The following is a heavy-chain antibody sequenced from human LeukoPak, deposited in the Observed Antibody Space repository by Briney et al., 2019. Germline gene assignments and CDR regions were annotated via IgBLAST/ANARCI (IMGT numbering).Heavy chain of an antibody. CDR2: IKPSGGST. V-gene: IGHV1-46*01. D-gene: IGHD3-22*01. CDR1: GYTFTSYY. CDR3: ATFLNYYDSSGPYYFDY. Sequence: GASVKVSCKASGYTFTSYYMHWVRQAPGQGLEWMGIIKPSGGSTSYAQKFQGRVTMTRDMSTSTVYMELSSLRAEDTAVYYCATFLNYYDSSGPYYFDYWGQGTLVTVSS. J-gene: IGHJ4*02.